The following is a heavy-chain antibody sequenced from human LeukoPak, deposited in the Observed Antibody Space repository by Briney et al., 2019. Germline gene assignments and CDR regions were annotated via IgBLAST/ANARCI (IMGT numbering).Heavy chain of an antibody. J-gene: IGHJ4*02. CDR3: AREYCGGDCYYDY. CDR1: GFTFSDYY. Sequence: GGSLRLSCAASGFTFSDYYMSWIRQAPGKGLEWVSYISSSGSTIYYADSVKGRFTISRDNAKDSLYLQMNSLRAEDTAVYYCAREYCGGDCYYDYWGQGTLVTVSS. CDR2: ISSSGSTI. D-gene: IGHD2-21*01. V-gene: IGHV3-11*01.